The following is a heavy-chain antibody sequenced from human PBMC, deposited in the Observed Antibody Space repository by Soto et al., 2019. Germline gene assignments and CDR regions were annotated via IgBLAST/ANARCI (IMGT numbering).Heavy chain of an antibody. CDR1: GGSISSSSYY. J-gene: IGHJ6*02. V-gene: IGHV4-39*02. CDR3: ASLYPYNSYYGMDV. Sequence: LSLTCTVSGGSISSSSYYWGWIRQPPGKGLEWIGSIYYTGSTYYNPSLKSRLTISIDRSKNHFSLKLSSGTAADTAVYYCASLYPYNSYYGMDVWGQGTTVTVSS. D-gene: IGHD3-16*02. CDR2: IYYTGST.